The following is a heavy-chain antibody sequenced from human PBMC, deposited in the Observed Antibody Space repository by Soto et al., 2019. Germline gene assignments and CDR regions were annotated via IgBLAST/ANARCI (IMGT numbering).Heavy chain of an antibody. D-gene: IGHD3-22*01. CDR2: IIPIFGTA. V-gene: IGHV1-69*13. CDR3: ASPNYYDSSGLYYFDY. CDR1: GGTFSSYA. J-gene: IGHJ4*02. Sequence: SVKVSCKASGGTFSSYAISWVRQAPGQGLEWMGGIIPIFGTANYAQKFQGRVTITADESTSTAYMELSSLRSEDTAVYYCASPNYYDSSGLYYFDYWGQGTLVTVSS.